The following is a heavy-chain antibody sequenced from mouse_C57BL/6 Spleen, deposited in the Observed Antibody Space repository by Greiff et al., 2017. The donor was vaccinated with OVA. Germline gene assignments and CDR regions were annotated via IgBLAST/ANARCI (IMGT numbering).Heavy chain of an antibody. CDR1: GFTFSDYG. V-gene: IGHV5-17*01. CDR2: ISSGSSTI. D-gene: IGHD2-12*01. J-gene: IGHJ1*03. CDR3: ARNRYYNWYFDV. Sequence: EVKLMESGGGLVKPGGSLKLSCAASGFTFSDYGMHWVRQAPEKGLEWVAYISSGSSTIYYADTVKGRFTISRDNAKNTLFLQMTSLRSEDTAMYYCARNRYYNWYFDVWGTGTTVTVSS.